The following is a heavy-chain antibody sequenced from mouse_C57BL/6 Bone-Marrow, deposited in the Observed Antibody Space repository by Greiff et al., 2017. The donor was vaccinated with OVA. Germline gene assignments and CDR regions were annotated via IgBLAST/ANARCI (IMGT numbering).Heavy chain of an antibody. CDR1: GYTFTDYN. D-gene: IGHD2-12*01. Sequence: EVQLQQSGPELVKPGASVKIPCKASGYTFTDYNMDWVKQSHGKSLEWIGDINPNNGGTIYNQKFKGKATLTVDKSSSTAYMELRSLTSEDTAVYYCARDDDRDFAYWGQGTLVTVSA. CDR2: INPNNGGT. CDR3: ARDDDRDFAY. V-gene: IGHV1-18*01. J-gene: IGHJ3*01.